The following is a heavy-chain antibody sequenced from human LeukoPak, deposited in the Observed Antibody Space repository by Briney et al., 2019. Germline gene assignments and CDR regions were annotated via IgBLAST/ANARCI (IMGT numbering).Heavy chain of an antibody. J-gene: IGHJ4*02. CDR1: GHTFTSYD. D-gene: IGHD2-2*01. V-gene: IGHV1-8*03. Sequence: ASVKVSCKASGHTFTSYDINWVRQATGQGLEWMGWMNPNSGNTGYAQKFQGRVTITRNTSISTAYMELSSLRSEDTAVYYCAVYCSSTSCPFDYWGQGALVTVSS. CDR2: MNPNSGNT. CDR3: AVYCSSTSCPFDY.